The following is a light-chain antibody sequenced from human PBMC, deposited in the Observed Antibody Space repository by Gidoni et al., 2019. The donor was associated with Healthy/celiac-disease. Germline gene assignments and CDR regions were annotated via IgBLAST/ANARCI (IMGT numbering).Light chain of an antibody. CDR3: QKRSNWYT. CDR2: DAS. J-gene: IGKJ2*01. CDR1: QSVSSY. Sequence: ELLLTQSPATLSLSPGERATLSCRGNQSVSSYLAWYQQKPGQAPRLLIDDASKRSTGIPARFSGSGARTDFTLTISSLEPEYFAVYYCQKRSNWYTFGQGTKLEIK. V-gene: IGKV3-11*01.